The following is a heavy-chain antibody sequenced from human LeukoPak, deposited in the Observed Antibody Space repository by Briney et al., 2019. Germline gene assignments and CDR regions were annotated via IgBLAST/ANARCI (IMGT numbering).Heavy chain of an antibody. V-gene: IGHV1-69*11. CDR2: IIPILGTA. D-gene: IGHD3-9*01. J-gene: IGHJ4*02. Sequence: GSSVKVSCKASGGTFSSYAISWVRQAPGQGLEWMGRIIPILGTANYAQKFQGRVTITADESTSTAYMELSSPRSEDTAVYYCARVSGYYNVDYWGQGTLVTVSS. CDR1: GGTFSSYA. CDR3: ARVSGYYNVDY.